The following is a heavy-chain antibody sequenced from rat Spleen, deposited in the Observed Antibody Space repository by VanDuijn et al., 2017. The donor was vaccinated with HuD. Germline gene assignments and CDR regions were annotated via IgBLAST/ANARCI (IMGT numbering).Heavy chain of an antibody. V-gene: IGHV5-31*01. CDR1: GLTFNNYW. CDR2: ITNTGGST. Sequence: EVQLVESGGGLVQPGRSLKLSCVASGLTFNNYWMTWIRQAPGKGLEWVASITNTGGSTYYLDSVKGRFTISRDNAKSTLYLQMNSLRSEDTATYYCTRKYTTDYYWYFDFWGPGTMVTVSS. J-gene: IGHJ1*01. CDR3: TRKYTTDYYWYFDF. D-gene: IGHD1-6*01.